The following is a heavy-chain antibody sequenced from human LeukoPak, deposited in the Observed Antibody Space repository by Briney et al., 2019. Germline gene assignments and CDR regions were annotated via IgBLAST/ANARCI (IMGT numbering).Heavy chain of an antibody. CDR2: IYYSGST. CDR1: GGSISSSSYY. CDR3: ARGNHRQTTFDY. J-gene: IGHJ4*02. V-gene: IGHV4-39*01. Sequence: SETLSLTCTVSGGSISSSSYYWGWIRQPPGKGLEWIGSIYYSGSTYYNPSLKSRVTISVDTSKNQFSLKLSSVTAADTAVYYYARGNHRQTTFDYWGQGTLVTVSS. D-gene: IGHD1-14*01.